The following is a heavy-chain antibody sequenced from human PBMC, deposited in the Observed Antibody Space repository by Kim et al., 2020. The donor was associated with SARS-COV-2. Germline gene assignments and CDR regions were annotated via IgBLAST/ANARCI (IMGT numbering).Heavy chain of an antibody. J-gene: IGHJ2*01. D-gene: IGHD3-9*01. Sequence: AACGGGRFTIARDNTHNALYLQMNSLRAEDTAVYYCARDRTFDSGYFDHWGRGTLVTVSS. CDR3: ARDRTFDSGYFDH. V-gene: IGHV3-30*01.